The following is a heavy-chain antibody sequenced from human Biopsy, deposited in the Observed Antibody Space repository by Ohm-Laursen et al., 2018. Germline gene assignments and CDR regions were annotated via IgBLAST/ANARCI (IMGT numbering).Heavy chain of an antibody. J-gene: IGHJ6*02. CDR3: ARTGTYYHDSSLYYFYGLDL. CDR2: IIAPSGTT. Sequence: GSSVKVSCKTFGGTLSKYAMSWVRQAPGQGLEWLGGIIAPSGTTNNAQRFQGRISITSDESATSVYMELSSLTSEDTAVYYCARTGTYYHDSSLYYFYGLDLWGQGSTVTVFS. V-gene: IGHV1-69*01. CDR1: GGTLSKYA. D-gene: IGHD3-22*01.